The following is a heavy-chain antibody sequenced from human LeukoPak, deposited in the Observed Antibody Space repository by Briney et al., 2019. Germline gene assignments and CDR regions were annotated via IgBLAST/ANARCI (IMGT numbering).Heavy chain of an antibody. Sequence: SETLSLTCAVYGGSFSGYYWSWIRQPPGKGLEWIGEINHSGSTNYNPSLKSRVTISVDTSKNQFSLKLSSVTAADTAVYYCARETPWSGYLSTIDYWGQGTLVTVSS. CDR2: INHSGST. CDR1: GGSFSGYY. J-gene: IGHJ4*02. CDR3: ARETPWSGYLSTIDY. D-gene: IGHD3-3*01. V-gene: IGHV4-34*01.